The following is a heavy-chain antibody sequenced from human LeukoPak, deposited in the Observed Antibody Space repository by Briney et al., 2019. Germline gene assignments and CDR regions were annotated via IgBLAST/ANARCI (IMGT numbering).Heavy chain of an antibody. D-gene: IGHD3-10*01. CDR1: GFTFSSYA. CDR2: ISYDESNK. CDR3: ARFPAAYGSGSYKHYGMDV. V-gene: IGHV3-30-3*01. J-gene: IGHJ6*02. Sequence: GGSLRLSCAASGFTFSSYAMHWVRQAPGKGLEWVAVISYDESNKYYADSVKGRFTISRDNSKNTLYLQMNSLRAEDTAVYYCARFPAAYGSGSYKHYGMDVWGQGTTVTVSS.